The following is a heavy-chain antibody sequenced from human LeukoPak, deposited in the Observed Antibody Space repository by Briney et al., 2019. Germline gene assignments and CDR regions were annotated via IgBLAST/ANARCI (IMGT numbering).Heavy chain of an antibody. V-gene: IGHV5-51*01. J-gene: IGHJ5*02. CDR1: GYNFTSYW. CDR3: ARHLTLWWFDP. CDR2: IYPGDSDT. D-gene: IGHD3-16*01. Sequence: GESLKISCKGSGYNFTSYWIGWVRQMPGKGLEWMGIIYPGDSDTRYSTSFQGQVTISADKSISTAYLQWSSLKASDTAMYYCARHLTLWWFDPWGQGTLVTVSS.